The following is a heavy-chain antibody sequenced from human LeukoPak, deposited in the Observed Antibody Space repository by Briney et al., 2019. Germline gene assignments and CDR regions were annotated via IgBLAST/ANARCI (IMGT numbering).Heavy chain of an antibody. CDR2: IWYDGSNK. D-gene: IGHD3-3*01. CDR3: ARGRALEYLLSTYRGRFFFDY. V-gene: IGHV3-33*01. J-gene: IGHJ4*02. Sequence: GGSLRLSCAASGFTFSRQAMHWVRQAPGKGLEWVAVIWYDGSNKYYVDYVKGRFTLSRENSKNTLYLQMNSLTAEDTAVYYCARGRALEYLLSTYRGRFFFDYWGQGTLVTVSS. CDR1: GFTFSRQA.